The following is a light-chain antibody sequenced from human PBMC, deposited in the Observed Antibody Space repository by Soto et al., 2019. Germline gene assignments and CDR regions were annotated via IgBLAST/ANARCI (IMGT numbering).Light chain of an antibody. CDR3: SSYTSSTAYV. Sequence: QSALTQPASVSGSPGQSITISCTGTSSDVGAYNFVSWHQQHPGKAPKLMIYNVYDRPSGISYRFSGSKSGNTASLTISGLQAEDEADYYCSSYTSSTAYVFGTGTKV. J-gene: IGLJ1*01. CDR1: SSDVGAYNF. V-gene: IGLV2-14*03. CDR2: NVY.